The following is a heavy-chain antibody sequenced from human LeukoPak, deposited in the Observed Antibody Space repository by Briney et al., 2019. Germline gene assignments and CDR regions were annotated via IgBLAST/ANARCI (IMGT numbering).Heavy chain of an antibody. J-gene: IGHJ6*03. CDR3: ARIRHDPSEYGTYMDV. Sequence: PSQTLSLTCAVDVGSFSGFYWSWIGQTAGKQGEGLGDGNITGITIYNPSRTHENPSLKTRVTISVDSSKNALSLKMNSLTAADTGVYYCARIRHDPSEYGTYMDVWGKGTTVTVPS. D-gene: IGHD2-2*01. V-gene: IGHV4-34*01. CDR2: GNITGIT. CDR1: VGSFSGFY.